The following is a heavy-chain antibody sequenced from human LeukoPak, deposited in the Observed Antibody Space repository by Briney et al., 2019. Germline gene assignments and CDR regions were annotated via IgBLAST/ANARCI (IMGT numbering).Heavy chain of an antibody. V-gene: IGHV4-59*01. CDR3: ARSSEGRYYYDSSGFSYYYYYMDV. CDR2: IYYSGST. Sequence: SETLSLTCTVSGGSISSYYWSWIRQPPGKGLEWIGYIYYSGSTYYNPSLKSRVTISVDTSKNQFSLKLSSVTAADTAVYYCARSSEGRYYYDSSGFSYYYYYMDVWGKGTTVTISS. CDR1: GGSISSYY. D-gene: IGHD3-22*01. J-gene: IGHJ6*03.